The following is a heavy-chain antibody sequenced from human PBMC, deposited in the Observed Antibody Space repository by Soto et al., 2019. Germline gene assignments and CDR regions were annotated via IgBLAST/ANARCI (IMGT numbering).Heavy chain of an antibody. Sequence: SETLSLTCTVSGGSISSYYWSWIRQPPGKGLEWIGYIYYSGSTNYNPSLKSRVTISVDTSKNQFSLKLSSVTAADTAVYYCARLEASRYCSSTSCSEFDYWGQGTLVTVSS. CDR2: IYYSGST. D-gene: IGHD2-2*01. CDR1: GGSISSYY. V-gene: IGHV4-59*01. J-gene: IGHJ4*02. CDR3: ARLEASRYCSSTSCSEFDY.